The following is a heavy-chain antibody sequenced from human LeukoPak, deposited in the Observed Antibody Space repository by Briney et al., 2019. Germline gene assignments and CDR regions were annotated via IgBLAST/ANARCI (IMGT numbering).Heavy chain of an antibody. CDR1: GGTFSSYA. D-gene: IGHD1-26*01. CDR3: ARDLVGCYFPRGDRAFDI. CDR2: IIPIFGTA. J-gene: IGHJ3*02. Sequence: GASVKVSCKASGGTFSSYAISWVRQAPGQGLEWMGGIIPIFGTANYAQKFQGRVTITADESTSTAYMELSSLRSEDTAVYYCARDLVGCYFPRGDRAFDIWGQGTMVTVSS. V-gene: IGHV1-69*01.